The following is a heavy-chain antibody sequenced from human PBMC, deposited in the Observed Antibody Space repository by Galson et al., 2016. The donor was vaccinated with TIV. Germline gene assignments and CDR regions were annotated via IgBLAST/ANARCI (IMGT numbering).Heavy chain of an antibody. J-gene: IGHJ4*02. CDR3: ARDIPCGGSCYFFDD. V-gene: IGHV1-69*13. CDR2: VIHIFGTT. Sequence: SVKVSCKASGDTFNIYAISWVRQPPGQGLEWMGGVIHIFGTTDYAQNFQGRVTITSDASTSTVHLDFNSLRSEGTAVYFCARDIPCGGSCYFFDDWGQGTLVIVSS. D-gene: IGHD2-15*01. CDR1: GDTFNIYA.